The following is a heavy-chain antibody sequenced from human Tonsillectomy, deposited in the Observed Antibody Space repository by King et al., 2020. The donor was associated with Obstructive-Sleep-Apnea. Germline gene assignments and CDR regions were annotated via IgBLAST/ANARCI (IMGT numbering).Heavy chain of an antibody. CDR3: ARAPYESSGYPSYYFDY. V-gene: IGHV3-30*04. J-gene: IGHJ4*02. CDR2: ISYDGSNK. CDR1: GFTFSSYA. D-gene: IGHD3-22*01. Sequence: VQLVESGGGVVQPGRSLRLSCAASGFTFSSYAMHWVRQAPGKGLEWVAVISYDGSNKYYADSVKGRFTISRDNSKNTLYLQMNSLRAEDTAVYYCARAPYESSGYPSYYFDYWGQGTLVTVSS.